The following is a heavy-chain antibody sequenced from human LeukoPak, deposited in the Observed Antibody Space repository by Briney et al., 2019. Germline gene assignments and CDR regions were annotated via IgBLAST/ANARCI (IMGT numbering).Heavy chain of an antibody. Sequence: GASVKVSCKASGGTFSSYAISWVRQAPGQGLEWMGGIIPIFGTANYAQKFQGRVTITADESTSTAYMELSSLRSEDTAVYYCAREYRKLRYFDWLRTKKNWFDPWGQGTLVTVSS. J-gene: IGHJ5*02. CDR1: GGTFSSYA. CDR2: IIPIFGTA. CDR3: AREYRKLRYFDWLRTKKNWFDP. D-gene: IGHD3-9*01. V-gene: IGHV1-69*13.